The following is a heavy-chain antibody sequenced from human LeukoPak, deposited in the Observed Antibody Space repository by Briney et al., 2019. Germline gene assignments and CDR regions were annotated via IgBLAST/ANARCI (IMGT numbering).Heavy chain of an antibody. V-gene: IGHV5-51*01. CDR2: IYPGDSDT. CDR1: GYSFTSYW. D-gene: IGHD2-2*01. J-gene: IGHJ4*02. CDR3: ARPGYCSSTSCFDLSFDY. Sequence: GESLKISCKGSGYSFTSYWIGWVRQMPGKGLEWMGIIYPGDSDTRYSPSFQGQVTISADKSISTAYLQWSSLKASDTAMYYCARPGYCSSTSCFDLSFDYWGQGTLVTVSS.